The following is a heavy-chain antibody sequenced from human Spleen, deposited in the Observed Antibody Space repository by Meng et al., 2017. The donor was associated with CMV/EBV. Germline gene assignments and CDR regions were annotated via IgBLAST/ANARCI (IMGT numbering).Heavy chain of an antibody. Sequence: GESLKISCAASGFTFSSYAMSWVRQAPGKGLEWVSAISGSGGSTYYADSVKGRFTISRDISKNTLYLQMNNLRAEDTAVYYCAKDQASVIGPAFDYWGQGTLVTVSS. V-gene: IGHV3-23*01. D-gene: IGHD2-2*01. J-gene: IGHJ4*02. CDR3: AKDQASVIGPAFDY. CDR2: ISGSGGST. CDR1: GFTFSSYA.